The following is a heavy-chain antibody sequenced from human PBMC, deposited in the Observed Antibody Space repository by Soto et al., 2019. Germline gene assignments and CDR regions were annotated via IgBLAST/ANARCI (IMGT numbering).Heavy chain of an antibody. CDR3: ARDRDNYDSSGTDAFDI. Sequence: QVQLVQSGAEVKKPGSSVKVSCKASGGTFSSYAISWVRQAPGQGLEWMGGIIPIFGTANYAQKFQGRVTITADESTSTGYMELSSLRAEDTAVYYCARDRDNYDSSGTDAFDIWGQGTMVTVSS. CDR2: IIPIFGTA. CDR1: GGTFSSYA. J-gene: IGHJ3*02. V-gene: IGHV1-69*12. D-gene: IGHD3-22*01.